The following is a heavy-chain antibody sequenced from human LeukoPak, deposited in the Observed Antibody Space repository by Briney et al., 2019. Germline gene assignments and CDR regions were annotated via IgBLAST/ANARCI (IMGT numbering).Heavy chain of an antibody. CDR3: AKDLGYSYGTKLDY. V-gene: IGHV3-23*01. CDR2: VSGSGGDT. D-gene: IGHD5-18*01. J-gene: IGHJ4*02. Sequence: GGSLRLSCAASGFTFNSYAMTWVRQAPGKGLEWVSAVSGSGGDTYYADPVKGRFTISRDNFKNTLYLQMNSLRAEDTAVYYCAKDLGYSYGTKLDYWGQGTLVTVSS. CDR1: GFTFNSYA.